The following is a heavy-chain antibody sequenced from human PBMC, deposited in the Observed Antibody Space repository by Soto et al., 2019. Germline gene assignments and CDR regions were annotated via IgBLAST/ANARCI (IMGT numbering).Heavy chain of an antibody. V-gene: IGHV3-23*01. Sequence: EVQLLESGGGLVQPGGSLRLSCAASGFTFSSYAMSWVCQAPGKGLEWVSAISGSGGSTYYADSVKGRFTISRDNSKNTLYLQMNSLRAEDTAVYYCAKPSGSYYYYYGMDVWGQGTTVTVSS. CDR2: ISGSGGST. CDR1: GFTFSSYA. D-gene: IGHD1-26*01. J-gene: IGHJ6*02. CDR3: AKPSGSYYYYYGMDV.